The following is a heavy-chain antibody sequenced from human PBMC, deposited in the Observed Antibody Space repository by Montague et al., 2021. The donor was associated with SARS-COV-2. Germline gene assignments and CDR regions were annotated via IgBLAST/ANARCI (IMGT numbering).Heavy chain of an antibody. D-gene: IGHD3-16*01. CDR2: IYFNGNT. Sequence: SETLSLTRSVSGVSVSSNNYCWTWIRRPPGKGLEWIGYIYFNGNTILXPSLEGRVTTSMDTSKNHFSLRLTSVTPADTAVYYCAREVVGVKTNWLDTWGQGTLVTVSS. J-gene: IGHJ5*02. CDR3: AREVVGVKTNWLDT. V-gene: IGHV4-61*03. CDR1: GVSVSSNNYC.